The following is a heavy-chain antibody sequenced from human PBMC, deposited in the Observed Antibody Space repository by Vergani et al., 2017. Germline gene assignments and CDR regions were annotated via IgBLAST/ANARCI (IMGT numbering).Heavy chain of an antibody. D-gene: IGHD6-13*01. CDR3: ARDLAYSRSFWFDP. J-gene: IGHJ5*02. CDR1: GGSISSGGHY. CDR2: IYYSGST. Sequence: QVQLQESGPGLVKPSQTLSLTCTVPGGSISSGGHYWSWIRQHPGKGLEWIGYIYYSGSTYYNPSLKSRVTISVDTSKNQFSLKLSSVTATDTAVYYCARDLAYSRSFWFDPGGEGTLVTVSS. V-gene: IGHV4-31*03.